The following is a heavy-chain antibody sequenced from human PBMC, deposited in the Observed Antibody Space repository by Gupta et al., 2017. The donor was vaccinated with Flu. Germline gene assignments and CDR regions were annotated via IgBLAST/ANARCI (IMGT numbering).Heavy chain of an antibody. D-gene: IGHD5-12*01. V-gene: IGHV4-59*01. CDR1: GGSISSYY. Sequence: QVQLQESGPGLLKPSETLSLTCTVAGGSISSYYWSWIRQSPGKGLEWIGCIHYSGKTYYSDSLNSRVAMSVDTLKNQFSLTLTSVTAADTAVYYCARDRWRYSGASRPVEPYFDSWGQGNLVTVSS. CDR2: IHYSGKT. J-gene: IGHJ4*02. CDR3: ARDRWRYSGASRPVEPYFDS.